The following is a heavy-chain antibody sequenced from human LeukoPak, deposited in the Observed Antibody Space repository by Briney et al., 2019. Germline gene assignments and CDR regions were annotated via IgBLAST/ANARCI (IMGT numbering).Heavy chain of an antibody. CDR2: LYSGGGA. CDR1: GFSVNTNY. J-gene: IGHJ4*02. Sequence: GGSLRLSCAASGFSVNTNYMTWVRQAPGEGLEWVSVLYSGGGAYYADSVKDRFTISRDYSQNTLLLQMNSLRAEDTALYYCARGDYWGQGTLVTVSS. CDR3: ARGDY. V-gene: IGHV3-66*01.